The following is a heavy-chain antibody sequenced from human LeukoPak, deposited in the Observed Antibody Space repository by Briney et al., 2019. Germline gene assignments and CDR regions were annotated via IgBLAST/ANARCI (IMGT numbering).Heavy chain of an antibody. D-gene: IGHD6-13*01. V-gene: IGHV1-69*13. Sequence: SVKVSCKASGGTFSIYAISWVRQAPGQGLEWMGGIIPIFGTANYAQKFQGRVTITADESTSTAYMELSSLRSEDTAVYYCARDEVVAAAGSRPVYWGQGTLVTVSS. CDR3: ARDEVVAAAGSRPVY. J-gene: IGHJ4*02. CDR1: GGTFSIYA. CDR2: IIPIFGTA.